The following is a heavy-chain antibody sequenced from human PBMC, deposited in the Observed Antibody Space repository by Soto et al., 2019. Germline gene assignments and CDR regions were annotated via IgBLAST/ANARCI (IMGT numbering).Heavy chain of an antibody. CDR1: GGSISSGGYY. J-gene: IGHJ2*01. CDR2: IYYSGST. D-gene: IGHD2-15*01. V-gene: IGHV4-31*03. Sequence: SETLSLTCTVSGGSISSGGYYWSWIRQHPGKGLEWIGYIYYSGSTYYNPSLKSRVTISVDTSKNQISLKLSSVTAADTAVYYCARGFGVVVVAATHWYFDLWGRGTLVTVSS. CDR3: ARGFGVVVVAATHWYFDL.